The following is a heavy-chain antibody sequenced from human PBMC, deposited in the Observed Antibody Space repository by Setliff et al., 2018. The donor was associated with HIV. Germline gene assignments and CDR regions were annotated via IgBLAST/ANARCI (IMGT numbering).Heavy chain of an antibody. CDR1: GGTFSSYA. D-gene: IGHD3-22*01. CDR3: ARGGVYYYDSSGWSMDY. Sequence: SVKVSCKASGGTFSSYAISWVRQAPGQGLEWMGGIIPIFGTANYAQKFQGRVTITADESTSTAYMELSSLRSEDTAVYYCARGGVYYYDSSGWSMDYWGQGTLVTSPQ. J-gene: IGHJ4*02. CDR2: IIPIFGTA. V-gene: IGHV1-69*13.